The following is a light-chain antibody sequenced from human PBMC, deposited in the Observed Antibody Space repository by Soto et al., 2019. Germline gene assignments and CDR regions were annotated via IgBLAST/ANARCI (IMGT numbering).Light chain of an antibody. CDR3: SSYKSSSTLLI. J-gene: IGLJ1*01. CDR1: SSDVGGYNY. V-gene: IGLV2-14*01. CDR2: EVS. Sequence: QSALTQPASVSGSAEQSITISCTGTSSDVGGYNYVSWYQHHPGKAPKLMIYEVSSRPSGVSYRFSGSKSGNTASLTISGLQADDEAEYYCSSYKSSSTLLIFGTGTKVTVL.